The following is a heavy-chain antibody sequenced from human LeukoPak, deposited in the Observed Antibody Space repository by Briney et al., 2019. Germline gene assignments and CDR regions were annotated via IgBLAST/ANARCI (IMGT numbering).Heavy chain of an antibody. CDR1: GFTFSNHA. J-gene: IGHJ4*02. CDR2: ISASGGST. V-gene: IGHV3-23*01. D-gene: IGHD4-17*01. CDR3: AKGPTTVTTAFDY. Sequence: GGSLRLSCAASGFTFSNHAMSWVRQAQGKGLEWVSSISASGGSTYYADAVKGRFTISRDNSKNTLYLQMNSLRAEDTAAYYCAKGPTTVTTAFDYWGQGTLVSVSS.